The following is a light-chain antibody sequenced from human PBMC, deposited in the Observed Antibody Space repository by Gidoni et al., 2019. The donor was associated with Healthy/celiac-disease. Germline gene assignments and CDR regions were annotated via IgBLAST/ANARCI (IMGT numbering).Light chain of an antibody. Sequence: DIVLTQSPGTLSSSPGERATLSCRASQSVSSSYLAWYQQKPGQAPRLLIYGASSRATGIPDRFSGSGSGTDFTLTISRLEPEDFAVYYCQQYGSSPALTFGGGTKVEIK. CDR2: GAS. CDR3: QQYGSSPALT. J-gene: IGKJ4*01. V-gene: IGKV3-20*01. CDR1: QSVSSSY.